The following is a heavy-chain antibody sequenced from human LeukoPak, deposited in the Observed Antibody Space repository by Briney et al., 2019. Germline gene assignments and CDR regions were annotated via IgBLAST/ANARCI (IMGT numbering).Heavy chain of an antibody. J-gene: IGHJ6*02. CDR3: ANTMVRGSYSMDV. V-gene: IGHV3-23*01. CDR1: GFTFTSYA. CDR2: ISNSGSST. Sequence: GGSLRLSCAASGFTFTSYAMTWVRQAPGKGLEWVSGISNSGSSTYYADSVKGRFTISRDNSKNTLYLQLSSLRAEDTAVYYCANTMVRGSYSMDVWGQGTTVTVSS. D-gene: IGHD3-10*01.